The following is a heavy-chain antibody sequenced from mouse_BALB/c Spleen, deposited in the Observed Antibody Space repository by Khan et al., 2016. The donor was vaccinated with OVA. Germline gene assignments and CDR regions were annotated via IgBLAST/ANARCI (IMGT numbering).Heavy chain of an antibody. D-gene: IGHD2-10*02. CDR3: VRPYGNYGYYAMDY. Sequence: EVQLVESGGGLVQPKGSLKLSCAASGFTFNTYAMNWVRQAPGKGLEWVARIRSKSNNYATYYVDSVKDRFIISRDDSQSMLYLQMNNLKTGDTAMYYYVRPYGNYGYYAMDYWGHGTSVTVSS. V-gene: IGHV10-1*02. CDR1: GFTFNTYA. J-gene: IGHJ4*01. CDR2: IRSKSNNYAT.